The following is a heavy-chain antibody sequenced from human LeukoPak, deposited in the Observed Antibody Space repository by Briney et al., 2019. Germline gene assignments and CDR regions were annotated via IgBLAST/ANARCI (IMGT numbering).Heavy chain of an antibody. CDR1: GGTFSSYA. CDR3: ARDDGDYYDSSGYCVY. CDR2: IIPILGIA. V-gene: IGHV1-69*04. D-gene: IGHD3-22*01. Sequence: ASVKVSCKASGGTFSSYAISWVRQAPGQGLEWMGRIIPILGIANYAQKFQGRVTITADKSTSTAYMELSSLRSEDTAVYYCARDDGDYYDSSGYCVYWGQGTLVTVSS. J-gene: IGHJ4*02.